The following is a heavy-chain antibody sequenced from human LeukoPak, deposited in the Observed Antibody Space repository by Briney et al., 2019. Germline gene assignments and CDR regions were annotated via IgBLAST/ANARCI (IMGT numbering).Heavy chain of an antibody. D-gene: IGHD2-2*01. Sequence: ASVKVSCKASGYTFTSYYMHWVRQAPGQELEWMGIINPSGGSTSYAQKFQGRVTMTRDTSTSTVYMELSSLRSEDTAVYYCARQDQEDVVVVPAAIWFDPWGQGTLVTVSS. V-gene: IGHV1-46*01. CDR2: INPSGGST. J-gene: IGHJ5*02. CDR1: GYTFTSYY. CDR3: ARQDQEDVVVVPAAIWFDP.